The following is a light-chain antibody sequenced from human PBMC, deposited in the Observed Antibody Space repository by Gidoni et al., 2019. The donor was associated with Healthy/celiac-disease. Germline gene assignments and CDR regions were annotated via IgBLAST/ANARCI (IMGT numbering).Light chain of an antibody. CDR1: QSVSSN. Sequence: EIAMPQSPATRSVSPGERATLSCRASQSVSSNLAWYQQKPGQAPRLLIYGASTRATGIPARFSGSGSVTEFTLTISSLQSEDFAVYFCQQYNNWPPITFGQGTRLEIK. CDR3: QQYNNWPPIT. V-gene: IGKV3-15*01. J-gene: IGKJ5*01. CDR2: GAS.